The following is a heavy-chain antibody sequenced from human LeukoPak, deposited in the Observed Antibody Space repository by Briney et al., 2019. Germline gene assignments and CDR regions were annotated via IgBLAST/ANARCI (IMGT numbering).Heavy chain of an antibody. Sequence: GGSLRLSCAASGFTFSDYYMSWIRQAPGKGLEWVSYISSSGSTIYYADSVKGRFTISRDNAKNSLYLQMNSLRAEGTAVYYCARDVGKLWFGEPGFDYWGQGTLVTVSS. CDR3: ARDVGKLWFGEPGFDY. D-gene: IGHD3-10*01. CDR2: ISSSGSTI. CDR1: GFTFSDYY. J-gene: IGHJ4*02. V-gene: IGHV3-11*01.